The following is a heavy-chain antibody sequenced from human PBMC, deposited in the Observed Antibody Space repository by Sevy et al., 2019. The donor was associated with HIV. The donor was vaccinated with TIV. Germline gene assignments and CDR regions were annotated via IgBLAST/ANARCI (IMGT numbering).Heavy chain of an antibody. CDR2: ISGSGVST. J-gene: IGHJ4*02. Sequence: GGSLRLSCAASGFTFSSYAMSWVRQAPGKGLEWVSAISGSGVSTYYADSVKGRFTISRDNSKNTLSLQLNSLRAEDTAIYFCVKWGSDTAMAASSTSWYVDSWGQGTLVTVSS. CDR3: VKWGSDTAMAASSTSWYVDS. V-gene: IGHV3-23*01. CDR1: GFTFSSYA. D-gene: IGHD5-18*01.